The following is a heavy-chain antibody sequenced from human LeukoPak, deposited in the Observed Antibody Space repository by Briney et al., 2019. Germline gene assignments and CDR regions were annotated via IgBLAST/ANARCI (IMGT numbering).Heavy chain of an antibody. CDR2: ISDFDENT. CDR3: ARDQGCGSGSPVEYCFDY. D-gene: IGHD3-10*01. Sequence: GGSLRLSCAASGIYDMSWVRQAPGKGLEWVSSISDFDENTYYADSVKGRFTMSRDNSKNTLYLQMNSLRAEDTAVYYCARDQGCGSGSPVEYCFDYWGQGTLVTVSS. J-gene: IGHJ4*02. V-gene: IGHV3-23*01. CDR1: GIYD.